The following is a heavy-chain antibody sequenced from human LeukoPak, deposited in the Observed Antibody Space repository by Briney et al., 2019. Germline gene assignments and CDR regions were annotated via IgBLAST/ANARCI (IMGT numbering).Heavy chain of an antibody. Sequence: SETLSLTCTVSGGSISSYYWSWIRQPPGKGLEWIGYIYYSGSTYYNPSLKSRVTISVDTSKNQFSLKLSSVTAADTAVYYCAGSSTYYYGSGSLTKSAFDIWGQGTMVTVSS. CDR1: GGSISSYY. CDR3: AGSSTYYYGSGSLTKSAFDI. CDR2: IYYSGST. J-gene: IGHJ3*02. V-gene: IGHV4-59*06. D-gene: IGHD3-10*01.